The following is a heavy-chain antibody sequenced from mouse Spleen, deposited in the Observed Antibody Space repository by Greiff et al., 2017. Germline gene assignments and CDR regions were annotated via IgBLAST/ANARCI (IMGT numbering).Heavy chain of an antibody. CDR1: GFTFSSYT. J-gene: IGHJ2*01. CDR2: ISGGGGNT. V-gene: IGHV5-9*01. CDR3: ARLGPFDY. Sequence: EVQGVESGGGLVKPGGSLKLSCAASGFTFSSYTMSWVRQTPEKRLEWVATISGGGGNTYYPDSVKGRFTISRDNAKNTLYLQMSRLRSEDTALYYCARLGPFDYWGQGTTLTVSS.